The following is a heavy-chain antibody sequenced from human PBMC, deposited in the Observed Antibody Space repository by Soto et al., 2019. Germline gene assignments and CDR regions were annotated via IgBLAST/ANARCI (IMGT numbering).Heavy chain of an antibody. Sequence: PGESLQISCKGSGYSFTSYWIGCVRQMPGKGLEWMGIIYPGDSDTRYSPSFQGQVTISADKSISTAYLQWSSLKASDTAMYYCARSSYDFWSGNAFDIWGQGTMVTVSS. CDR3: ARSSYDFWSGNAFDI. CDR1: GYSFTSYW. D-gene: IGHD3-3*01. J-gene: IGHJ3*02. V-gene: IGHV5-51*01. CDR2: IYPGDSDT.